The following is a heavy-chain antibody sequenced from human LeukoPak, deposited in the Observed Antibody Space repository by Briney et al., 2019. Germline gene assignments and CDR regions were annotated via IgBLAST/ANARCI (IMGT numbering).Heavy chain of an antibody. CDR2: IRGGGDAT. D-gene: IGHD4-11*01. CDR1: GFTFSSYA. J-gene: IGHJ5*02. CDR3: AKDAHDYSNYGWFDL. Sequence: GGSLRLSCAASGFTFSSYAMSWVRQAPGKGLEWVSAIRGGGDATYYADSVKGRFTISRDNSKDSLHLHMNSLRADDTAIYYCAKDAHDYSNYGWFDLWGQGTLVTVSS. V-gene: IGHV3-23*01.